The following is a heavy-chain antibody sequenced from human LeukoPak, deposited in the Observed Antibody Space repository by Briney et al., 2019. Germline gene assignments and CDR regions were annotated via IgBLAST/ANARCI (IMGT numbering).Heavy chain of an antibody. Sequence: GGSLRLSCAASGFTFIIYSMNWVRHAPGQGLEWISYISSGSSTIYYADSVKGRFTISRDNAKNSLYLQMNSLRDEDTAVYYCVFSLVTDFDSWGQGTLVTVSS. V-gene: IGHV3-48*02. CDR2: ISSGSSTI. CDR1: GFTFIIYS. CDR3: VFSLVTDFDS. J-gene: IGHJ4*02. D-gene: IGHD2-21*02.